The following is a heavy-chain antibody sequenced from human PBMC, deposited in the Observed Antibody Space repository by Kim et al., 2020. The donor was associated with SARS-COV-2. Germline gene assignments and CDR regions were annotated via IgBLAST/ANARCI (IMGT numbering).Heavy chain of an antibody. Sequence: GGSLRLSCAASGFTFGSYAMSWARQAPGKGLEWVSSISAGGVSPYYADPVKGRFTISRDNSKNTLYLQGNSLRAEDTAVYYCARSLMVGSGSYYCYGMDVWGPGTPGTVS. V-gene: IGHV3-23*01. CDR1: GFTFGSYA. J-gene: IGHJ6*02. CDR3: ARSLMVGSGSYYCYGMDV. D-gene: IGHD3-10*01. CDR2: ISAGGVSP.